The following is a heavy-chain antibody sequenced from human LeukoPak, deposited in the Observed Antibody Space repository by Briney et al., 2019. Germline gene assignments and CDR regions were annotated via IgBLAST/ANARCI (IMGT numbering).Heavy chain of an antibody. CDR1: GYTFTDYY. D-gene: IGHD5-12*01. V-gene: IGHV1-46*01. J-gene: IGHJ4*02. Sequence: GASVKVSCKASGYTFTDYYMHWVRQAPGQGLEWMGWINPSGGSTSYAQKFQGRVTMTRDMSTSTVYMELSSLRSEDTAVYYCARVGGYDTFDYWGQGTLVTVSS. CDR3: ARVGGYDTFDY. CDR2: INPSGGST.